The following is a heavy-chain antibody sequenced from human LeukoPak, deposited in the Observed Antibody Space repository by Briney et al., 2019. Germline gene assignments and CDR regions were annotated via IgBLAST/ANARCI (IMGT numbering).Heavy chain of an antibody. V-gene: IGHV1-18*01. CDR1: GYTFSIYG. CDR3: ARGSLDSSGYYLGAFDV. D-gene: IGHD3-22*01. Sequence: AAVKVSFKASGYTFSIYGISWLRRAPGQGLEWMGWISGYNGNTNYAQKFQGRVTMTSDTSTKTAYMELRSLRSDDTAAYYCARGSLDSSGYYLGAFDVWGQGTLVTVSS. J-gene: IGHJ3*01. CDR2: ISGYNGNT.